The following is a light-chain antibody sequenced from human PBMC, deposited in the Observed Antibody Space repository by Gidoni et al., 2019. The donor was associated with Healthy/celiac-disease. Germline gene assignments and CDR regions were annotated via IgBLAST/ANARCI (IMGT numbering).Light chain of an antibody. J-gene: IGKJ3*01. CDR2: AAS. V-gene: IGKV1-9*01. CDR1: QRISSY. CDR3: QQLNSYPPFT. Sequence: DIQLTQSPSFLSASVGDRVTITCWASQRISSYLAWYQQKPGKAPKLLIYAASTLQSGVPSRFSGSGSGTEFTLTISSLQPEDFATYYCQQLNSYPPFTFGPGTKVDIK.